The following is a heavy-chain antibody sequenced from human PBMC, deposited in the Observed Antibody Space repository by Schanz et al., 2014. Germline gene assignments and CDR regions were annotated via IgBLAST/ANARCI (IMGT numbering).Heavy chain of an antibody. CDR2: VSRSTPDI. CDR1: GLTFSSYS. D-gene: IGHD3-10*01. CDR3: VRGSYFAFDY. J-gene: IGHJ4*02. V-gene: IGHV3-48*01. Sequence: EVQLVESGGGLVQPGGSLRLSCTASGLTFSSYSMNWVRQAPGKGLEWVSYVSRSTPDIYYADSVKGRFTMSRDNAKNSMCLRINSTRAEDRAVYICVRGSYFAFDYWGQGTLVTVSS.